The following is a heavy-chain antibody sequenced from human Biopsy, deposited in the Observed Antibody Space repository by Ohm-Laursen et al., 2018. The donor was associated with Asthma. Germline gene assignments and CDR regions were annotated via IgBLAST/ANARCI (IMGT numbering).Heavy chain of an antibody. D-gene: IGHD3-10*01. CDR1: GYTFNSAG. J-gene: IGHJ6*02. CDR3: ARAVDYSHYYGIDV. CDR2: ISVYNGNT. Sequence: ASVKVSCKPSGYTFNSAGFTWVRQAPGQGLEWMGWISVYNGNTKVAQKLQDRVTMITDTSTSTAYMELRSLRSDDTAVYFCARAVDYSHYYGIDVWGQGTTVTVS. V-gene: IGHV1-18*01.